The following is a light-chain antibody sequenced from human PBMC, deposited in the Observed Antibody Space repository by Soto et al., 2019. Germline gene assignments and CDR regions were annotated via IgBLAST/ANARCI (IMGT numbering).Light chain of an antibody. CDR1: QNIRKR. J-gene: IGKJ5*01. CDR3: LQYDGWPLT. CDR2: GAS. Sequence: EIKLTQSPFALSASPGDRATISFRASQNIRKRLAWYQQKPGRAPKLLIYGASDLDTGVPARFSGDGSGTEFALTIGSLQSEDFVTYYCLQYDGWPLTFGGGTRLEIK. V-gene: IGKV1-5*01.